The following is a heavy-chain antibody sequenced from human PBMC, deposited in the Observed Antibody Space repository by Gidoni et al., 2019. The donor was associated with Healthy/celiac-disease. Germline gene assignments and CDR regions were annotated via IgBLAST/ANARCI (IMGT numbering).Heavy chain of an antibody. CDR3: AKDGQDYGDYPRY. CDR2: ISYDGSNK. D-gene: IGHD4-17*01. CDR1: GFTFSSYG. J-gene: IGHJ4*02. V-gene: IGHV3-30*18. Sequence: QVQLVESGGGVVQPGRSLRLSCAASGFTFSSYGMHWVRQAPGKGLEWVAVISYDGSNKYYADSVKGRFTISRDNSKNTLYLQMNSLRAEDTAVYYCAKDGQDYGDYPRYWGQGTLVTVSS.